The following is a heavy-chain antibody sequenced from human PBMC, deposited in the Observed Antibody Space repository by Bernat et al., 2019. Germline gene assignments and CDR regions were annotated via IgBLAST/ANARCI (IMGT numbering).Heavy chain of an antibody. CDR2: ISSSSRYT. V-gene: IGHV3-11*05. Sequence: QVQLVESGGGLVKPGGSLRLSCAASGFTFSDYYMSWIRQAPGKGVDWVSYISSSSRYTTYSDSVKGRFTTTRDNAKNSLYLQMNSLRAEDTAVYYCARGTSTSAPYMDVWGKGTTVTVSS. CDR3: ARGTSTSAPYMDV. CDR1: GFTFSDYY. J-gene: IGHJ6*03.